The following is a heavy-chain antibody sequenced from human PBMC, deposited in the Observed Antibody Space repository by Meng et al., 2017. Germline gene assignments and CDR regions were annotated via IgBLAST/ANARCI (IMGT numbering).Heavy chain of an antibody. V-gene: IGHV1-69*01. CDR1: GGTFSSYA. CDR3: ARGGYSYGLWFDP. J-gene: IGHJ5*02. Sequence: QGQLVQSGAGVKKPWSSGKVSCKASGGTFSSYAISWVRQAPGQGLEWMGGIIPIFGTANYAQKFQGRVTITADESTSTAYMELSSLRSEDTAVYYCARGGYSYGLWFDPWGQGTLVTVSS. CDR2: IIPIFGTA. D-gene: IGHD5-18*01.